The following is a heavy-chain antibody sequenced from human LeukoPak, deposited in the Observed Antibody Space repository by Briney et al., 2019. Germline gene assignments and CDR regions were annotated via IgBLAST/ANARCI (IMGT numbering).Heavy chain of an antibody. V-gene: IGHV3-48*01. Sequence: GSLRLSCAVSGFTFNRYAMNWVRQVPGKGLEWVSFISSSSGTIFYADSVKGRFTISRDNAKNSLYLQMNSLRAEDTAVYYCARTLVGATRPYYFDYWGQGTLVTVSS. J-gene: IGHJ4*02. CDR1: GFTFNRYA. CDR2: ISSSSGTI. D-gene: IGHD1-26*01. CDR3: ARTLVGATRPYYFDY.